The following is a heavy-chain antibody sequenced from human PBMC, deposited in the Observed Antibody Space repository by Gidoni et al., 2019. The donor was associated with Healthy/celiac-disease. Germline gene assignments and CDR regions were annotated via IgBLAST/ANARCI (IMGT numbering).Heavy chain of an antibody. V-gene: IGHV3-23*01. Sequence: EVQLLESGGGLVQPGGSLRLSCSASGLPFSSYAMSWVRQAPGKGLEWVSAISGSGGSTYYADSVKGRFTISRDNSENTLYLQMNSLRAEDTAVYYCAKAAAAGLGFFDYWGQGTLVTVSS. CDR3: AKAAAAGLGFFDY. CDR2: ISGSGGST. D-gene: IGHD6-13*01. CDR1: GLPFSSYA. J-gene: IGHJ4*02.